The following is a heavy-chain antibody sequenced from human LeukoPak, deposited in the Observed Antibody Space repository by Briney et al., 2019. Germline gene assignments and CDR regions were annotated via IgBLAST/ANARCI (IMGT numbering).Heavy chain of an antibody. D-gene: IGHD1-26*01. CDR2: ISYDGSNK. Sequence: GRSLRLSCAASGFTFSSYGMHWVRQAPGKGLEWVAVISYDGSNKYYADSVKGRFTISRDNSENTLYLQMNSLRAEDTAVFYCARVSVGATNYFDFWGQGTLVTVSS. CDR3: ARVSVGATNYFDF. V-gene: IGHV3-30*03. J-gene: IGHJ4*02. CDR1: GFTFSSYG.